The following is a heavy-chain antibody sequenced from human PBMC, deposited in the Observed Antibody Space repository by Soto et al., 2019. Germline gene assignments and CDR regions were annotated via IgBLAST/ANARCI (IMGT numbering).Heavy chain of an antibody. V-gene: IGHV1-8*01. D-gene: IGHD4-17*01. J-gene: IGHJ4*02. CDR3: ARSDYGDLDY. CDR2: VNPKTGNT. CDR1: GYTFTNYD. Sequence: QVQLVQSGSEVKKPGASVKVSCKASGYTFTNYDLHWVRQASRQGLEWMGWVNPKTGNTAYAQKFQGRVTMSGDTAVTAAYMELSSMRSEDTAVYFCARSDYGDLDYWGQGTRVTVSS.